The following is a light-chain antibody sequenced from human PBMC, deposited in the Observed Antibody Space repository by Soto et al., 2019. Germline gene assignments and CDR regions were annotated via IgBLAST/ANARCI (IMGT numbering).Light chain of an antibody. Sequence: EIVLTQSPGTLSLSPGERATLSCRASQSVSSSYLAWYQQKPGQATRLLIYGASSRATGIPDRFIGSGSGTDFTLSFSRLEPEDFAVYYCQQYGSPPPITFGQGTRLEIK. CDR1: QSVSSSY. CDR3: QQYGSPPPIT. V-gene: IGKV3-20*01. J-gene: IGKJ5*01. CDR2: GAS.